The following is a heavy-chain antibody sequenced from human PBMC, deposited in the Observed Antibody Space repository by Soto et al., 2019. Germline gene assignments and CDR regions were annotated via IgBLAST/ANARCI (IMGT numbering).Heavy chain of an antibody. CDR2: IYYSGST. J-gene: IGHJ6*02. V-gene: IGHV4-31*03. CDR3: ARDQAYDYTSPGDYYYYGMDV. Sequence: PSETLSLTCTVSGGSISSGGHYWNWIRQHPGKGLEWFGYIYYSGSTYYNPPLKSRVTISVDTSKNQFSLKLSSVTAADTAVYYCARDQAYDYTSPGDYYYYGMDVWGQGTTVTVSS. D-gene: IGHD4-4*01. CDR1: GGSISSGGHY.